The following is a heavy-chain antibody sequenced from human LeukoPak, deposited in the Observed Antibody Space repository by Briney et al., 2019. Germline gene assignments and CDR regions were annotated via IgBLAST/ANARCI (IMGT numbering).Heavy chain of an antibody. CDR3: ARDLASSSWYRPGAFDI. Sequence: SVKVSCKASGGTFSSYAISWVRQAPGQGLEWMGGIIPIFGTANYAQKFQGRVTITADESTSTAYMELSSLRSEDTAVYYCARDLASSSWYRPGAFDIWGQGTMVTVSS. D-gene: IGHD6-13*01. V-gene: IGHV1-69*13. CDR1: GGTFSSYA. J-gene: IGHJ3*02. CDR2: IIPIFGTA.